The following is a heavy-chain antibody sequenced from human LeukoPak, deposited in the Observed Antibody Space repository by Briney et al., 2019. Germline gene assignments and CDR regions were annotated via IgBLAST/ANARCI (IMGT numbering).Heavy chain of an antibody. D-gene: IGHD3-16*01. J-gene: IGHJ4*02. Sequence: GGSLRLSCAASGFTFDDYAMHWVRQAPGKGLEWVSGISWNSGSIGYADSVKGRFTISRDNAKNSLYLQMNSLRAEDTAVYYCAKDWGEYFDYVWGSFTSSDFWGQGTLVTVSS. CDR3: AKDWGEYFDYVWGSFTSSDF. CDR2: ISWNSGSI. CDR1: GFTFDDYA. V-gene: IGHV3-9*01.